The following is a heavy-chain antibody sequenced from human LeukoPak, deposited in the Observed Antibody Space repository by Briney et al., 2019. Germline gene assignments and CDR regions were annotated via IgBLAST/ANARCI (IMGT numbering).Heavy chain of an antibody. D-gene: IGHD3-22*01. CDR1: GGSISSGSYY. CDR2: IYTSGST. J-gene: IGHJ4*02. V-gene: IGHV4-61*02. CDR3: ARVSPNQNYYDSSGDFDY. Sequence: SETLSLTCTVSGGSISSGSYYWSWIRQPAGKGLEWIGRIYTSGSTNYNPSLKSRVTISVDTSKNQFSLKLSSVTAADTAVYYCARVSPNQNYYDSSGDFDYWGQGTLVTVSS.